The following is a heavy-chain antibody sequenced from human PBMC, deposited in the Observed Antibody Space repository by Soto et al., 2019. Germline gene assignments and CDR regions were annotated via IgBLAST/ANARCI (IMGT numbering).Heavy chain of an antibody. J-gene: IGHJ6*02. V-gene: IGHV4-61*01. CDR2: IYYSGST. CDR3: ARTHIVLIRPGYYYYGMDV. CDR1: GGSVSSGSYY. Sequence: SETLSLTCTVSGGSVSSGSYYWSWIRQPPGKGLEWIGYIYYSGSTNYNPSLKSRVTISVDTSKNQFSLKLSSVTAADTAVYYCARTHIVLIRPGYYYYGMDVWGQETTVTVSS. D-gene: IGHD2-8*01.